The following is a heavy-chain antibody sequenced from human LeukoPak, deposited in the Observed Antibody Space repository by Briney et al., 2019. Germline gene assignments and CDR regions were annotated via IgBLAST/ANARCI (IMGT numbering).Heavy chain of an antibody. D-gene: IGHD5-24*01. CDR2: IYHSGST. CDR3: ARGLVRRWLQLLLDY. V-gene: IGHV4-61*01. CDR1: GGSVTSGFSY. Sequence: KPSETLSLTCSVSGGSVTSGFSYWSWIRQPPGKGLEWIGHIYHSGSTNYNPSLKSRVTISVDTSKNQFSLKLSSVTAADTAVYYCARGLVRRWLQLLLDYWGQGTLVTVSS. J-gene: IGHJ4*02.